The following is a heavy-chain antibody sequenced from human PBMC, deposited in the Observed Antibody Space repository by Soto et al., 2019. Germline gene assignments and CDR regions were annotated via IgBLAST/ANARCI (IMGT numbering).Heavy chain of an antibody. D-gene: IGHD6-19*01. Sequence: GGSLRLSCAASGFTFYDYTMHGVRQAPGKGLEWVSLISWDGFITYYADSVKGRFTVSRDNSKNSLYLQMNSLRTEDTALYYCAKDMGSGLGEWYYYGMAVWGQRTTVTVSS. V-gene: IGHV3-43*01. CDR2: ISWDGFIT. CDR1: GFTFYDYT. CDR3: AKDMGSGLGEWYYYGMAV. J-gene: IGHJ6*01.